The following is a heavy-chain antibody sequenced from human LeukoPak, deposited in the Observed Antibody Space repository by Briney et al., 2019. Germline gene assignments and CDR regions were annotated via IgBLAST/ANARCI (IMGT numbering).Heavy chain of an antibody. CDR2: IPFDGSDE. CDR3: ARGHYGDPRDAFDI. Sequence: GGSLRLSCEVSGFRLTTYGTHWVRQAPGKGLEWVAYIPFDGSDEYYVDSVKGRFSISRDNSKNTLFLQMNSLRPEDTAVYYCARGHYGDPRDAFDIWGQGTMVTVSS. J-gene: IGHJ3*02. V-gene: IGHV3-30*02. D-gene: IGHD4-17*01. CDR1: GFRLTTYG.